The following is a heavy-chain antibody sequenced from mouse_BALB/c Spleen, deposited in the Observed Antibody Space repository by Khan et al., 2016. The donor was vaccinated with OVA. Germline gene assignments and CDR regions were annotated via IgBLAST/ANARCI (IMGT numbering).Heavy chain of an antibody. V-gene: IGHV5-6*01. Sequence: EVQLQESGGDLVKPGGSLKLSCAASGFTFSSYGMSWVRQTPDKRLEWVAAISSGGSYTYYPDSLKGRFTISRDNAKNTLYRQMSSLKSEDTAMYYCARQPGYYEGSAMDYWGQGTAVTVSS. D-gene: IGHD2-3*01. J-gene: IGHJ4*01. CDR1: GFTFSSYG. CDR2: ISSGGSYT. CDR3: ARQPGYYEGSAMDY.